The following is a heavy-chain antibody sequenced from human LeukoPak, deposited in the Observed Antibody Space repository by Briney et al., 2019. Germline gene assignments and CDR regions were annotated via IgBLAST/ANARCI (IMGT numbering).Heavy chain of an antibody. V-gene: IGHV4-30-4*07. D-gene: IGHD3-22*01. CDR3: ASLVLGAGYYYDSSGYGPFDY. J-gene: IGHJ4*02. Sequence: PSQTLSLTCAVSGGSISSGGYSWSWIRQPPGKGLEWIGYIYYSGSTYYNPSLKSRVTISVDTSKNQFSLKLSSVTAADTAVYYCASLVLGAGYYYDSSGYGPFDYWGQGTLVTVSS. CDR1: GGSISSGGYS. CDR2: IYYSGST.